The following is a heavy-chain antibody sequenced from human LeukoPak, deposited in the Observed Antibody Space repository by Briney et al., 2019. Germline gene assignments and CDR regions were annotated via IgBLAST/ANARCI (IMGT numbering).Heavy chain of an antibody. CDR3: ARTPWGIAAYNWFDP. Sequence: SETLSLTCTVSGGSTSSYYWSWIRQPPGRGLKWIGYIYYSGSTNYNPSLKSRVTISVDTSKNQFSLKLSSVTAADTAVYYCARTPWGIAAYNWFDPWGQGTLVTVSS. CDR1: GGSTSSYY. CDR2: IYYSGST. V-gene: IGHV4-59*01. J-gene: IGHJ5*02. D-gene: IGHD6-25*01.